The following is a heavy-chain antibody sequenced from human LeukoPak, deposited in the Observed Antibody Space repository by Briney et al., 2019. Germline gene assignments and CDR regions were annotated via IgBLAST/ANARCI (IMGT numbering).Heavy chain of an antibody. Sequence: ASVTVSCKRSVYTFTDYYMHWVRQAPGQGGEWMGWINPNSGGTNYAQKFQGRVTMTRDTSISTAYMELSRLRSDDTAVYYWARGASGVYTVTTSWFDLWGQGTLVTVSS. V-gene: IGHV1-2*02. CDR3: ARGASGVYTVTTSWFDL. CDR2: INPNSGGT. D-gene: IGHD4-17*01. CDR1: VYTFTDYY. J-gene: IGHJ5*02.